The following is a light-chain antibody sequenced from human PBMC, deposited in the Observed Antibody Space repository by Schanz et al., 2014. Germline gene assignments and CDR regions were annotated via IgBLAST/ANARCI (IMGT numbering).Light chain of an antibody. J-gene: IGLJ2*01. CDR1: SSNIGSQY. CDR3: TAWDDSLNGVL. Sequence: QSVLTQPPSASGTPGQIITVSCSGSSSNIGSQYVYWFQQFPGMAPKLLIYRNNQRPSGVPARFSGSKSGTSASLAICGLQSEDEADYYCTAWDDSLNGVLFGGGTKLTVL. CDR2: RNN. V-gene: IGLV1-47*01.